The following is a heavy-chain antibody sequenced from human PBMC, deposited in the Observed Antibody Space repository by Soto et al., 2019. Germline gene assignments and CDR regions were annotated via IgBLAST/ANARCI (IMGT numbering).Heavy chain of an antibody. CDR3: AREKTSYGMDV. CDR1: GYTFTSYD. V-gene: IGHV1-8*01. Sequence: QVQLVQSGAEVKKPGASVKVSCKASGYTFTSYDINWVRQATGQGLEWMGWMNPNSGNTGYAQKFQGRVTMTRNTSISTSYMELIILRSEDAAVYYCAREKTSYGMDVWGQGTTVTVSS. CDR2: MNPNSGNT. J-gene: IGHJ6*02.